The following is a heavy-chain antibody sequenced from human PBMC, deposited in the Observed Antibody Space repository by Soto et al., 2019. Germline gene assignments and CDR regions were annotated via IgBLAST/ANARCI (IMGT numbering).Heavy chain of an antibody. Sequence: EVQLVESGGGLVKPGGSLRLSCAASGFTFSSYNMNWVRQAPGKGLEWVSSISSSSSNIYNADSVKGRFTISRDNAKNSLYLQMNSRRAEDTAVYYCASNGVAVAGTFDYWGQGTLVTVSS. J-gene: IGHJ4*02. V-gene: IGHV3-21*01. D-gene: IGHD6-19*01. CDR3: ASNGVAVAGTFDY. CDR2: ISSSSSNI. CDR1: GFTFSSYN.